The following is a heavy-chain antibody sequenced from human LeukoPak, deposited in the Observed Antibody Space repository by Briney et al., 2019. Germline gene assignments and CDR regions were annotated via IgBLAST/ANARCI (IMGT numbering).Heavy chain of an antibody. J-gene: IGHJ4*02. CDR2: ISSSSSTL. Sequence: GGSLRLSCAASGFTFSSYAMSWVRQAPGKGLEWVSYISSSSSTLYYADSVRGRFTISRDNSKNTLYLQMNSLRAEDTAVYYCAKGVVPADPFDYWGQGTLVTVSS. D-gene: IGHD2-2*01. V-gene: IGHV3-23*01. CDR3: AKGVVPADPFDY. CDR1: GFTFSSYA.